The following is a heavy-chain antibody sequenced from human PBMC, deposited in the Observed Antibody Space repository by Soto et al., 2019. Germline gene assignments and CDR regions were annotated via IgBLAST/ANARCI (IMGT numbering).Heavy chain of an antibody. J-gene: IGHJ4*02. D-gene: IGHD3-10*01. CDR2: IYYSGST. Sequence: SETLSLTCTVSGGSISSYYWSWIRQPPGKGLEWIGYIYYSGSTNYNPSLKSRVTISVDTSKNQFSLKLSPVTAADTAVYYCARVRRKYYYGSGSYYDYWGQGTLVTVSS. CDR1: GGSISSYY. V-gene: IGHV4-59*01. CDR3: ARVRRKYYYGSGSYYDY.